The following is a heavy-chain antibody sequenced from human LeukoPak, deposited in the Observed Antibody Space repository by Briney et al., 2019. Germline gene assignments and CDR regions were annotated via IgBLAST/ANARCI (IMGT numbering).Heavy chain of an antibody. D-gene: IGHD3-22*01. V-gene: IGHV4-61*09. J-gene: IGHJ4*02. CDR3: AREILYDSTGYYL. CDR2: IYKSGST. CDR1: GGSISSGSYY. Sequence: PSQTLSLTCTVSGGSISSGSYYCSWIRQPAGKGLEWIGHIYKSGSTNYNPSLKSRVTISIDTSKNQFSLRLRSVTAADTAVYYCAREILYDSTGYYLWGQGTVVTVSS.